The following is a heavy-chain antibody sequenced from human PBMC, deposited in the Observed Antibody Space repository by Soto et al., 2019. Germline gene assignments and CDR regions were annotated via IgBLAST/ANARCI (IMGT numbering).Heavy chain of an antibody. Sequence: QVQLVESGGGVVQPGRSLRLSCAASGFTFSSYPMDWVRQAPGKGLEWVAVISYDGTNEHYADSVKGRFTISRDNSKNTLYLQMNSLRAEDTAVYYCARPRLYSSNPHYYYYGMDVWGQGTTVTVSS. D-gene: IGHD6-13*01. CDR1: GFTFSSYP. J-gene: IGHJ6*02. CDR2: ISYDGTNE. V-gene: IGHV3-30-3*01. CDR3: ARPRLYSSNPHYYYYGMDV.